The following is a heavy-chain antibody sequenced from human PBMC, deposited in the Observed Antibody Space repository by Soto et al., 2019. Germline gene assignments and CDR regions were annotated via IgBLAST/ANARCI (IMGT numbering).Heavy chain of an antibody. CDR2: ITSSGSAM. V-gene: IGHV3-48*03. CDR3: ARGRYYYGMDV. CDR1: GFTFSSYE. J-gene: IGHJ6*02. Sequence: EVQLVESGGGLVQPGGSLRLSCAASGFTFSSYEMNWVRQAPGKGLEWVSYITSSGSAMYYADSVKGKFTISRDNAKNSLYLQMNSLRAEDTAVYYCARGRYYYGMDVWGQGTTVTVSS.